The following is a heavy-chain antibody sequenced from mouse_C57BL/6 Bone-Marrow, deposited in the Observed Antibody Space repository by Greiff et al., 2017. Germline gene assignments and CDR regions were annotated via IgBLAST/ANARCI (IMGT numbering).Heavy chain of an antibody. CDR3: TAPLYYGNSFAY. D-gene: IGHD2-1*01. J-gene: IGHJ3*01. CDR1: GFTFSNYW. CDR2: IRLKSDTYAT. Sequence: EVKLVESGGGLVQPGGSMKLSCVASGFTFSNYWMNWVRQSPEKGLEWVAQIRLKSDTYATHYAESVKGRFTISRDDSKSSVYLQMNNLRAEDTGIYYCTAPLYYGNSFAYWGQGTLVTVSA. V-gene: IGHV6-3*01.